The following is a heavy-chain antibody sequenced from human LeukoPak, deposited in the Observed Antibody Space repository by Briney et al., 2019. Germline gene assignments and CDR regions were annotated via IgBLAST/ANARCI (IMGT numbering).Heavy chain of an antibody. CDR1: GFTFSSYS. CDR3: AKDSYSSGWYGELYYFDY. Sequence: GGSLRLSCAASGFTFSSYSMNWVRQAPGKGLEWVAVISYDGSNKYYADSVKGRFTISRDNSKNTLYLQMNSLRAEDTAVYYCAKDSYSSGWYGELYYFDYWGQGTLVTVSS. CDR2: ISYDGSNK. J-gene: IGHJ4*02. V-gene: IGHV3-30*18. D-gene: IGHD6-19*01.